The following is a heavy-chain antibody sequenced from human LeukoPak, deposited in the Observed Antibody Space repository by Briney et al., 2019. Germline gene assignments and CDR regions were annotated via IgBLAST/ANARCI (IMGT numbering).Heavy chain of an antibody. J-gene: IGHJ4*02. CDR2: ISSSSSYI. D-gene: IGHD6-6*01. CDR1: GFTFSSDS. Sequence: PGGSLRLSCAASGFTFSSDSMKWVRHAPGEGLEWGSSISSSSSYIYYADSVKGRFTISRDNAKNSLYLQMNSLRAEDTAVYYCARDVEAARPPDFDYWGQGTLVTVSS. V-gene: IGHV3-21*01. CDR3: ARDVEAARPPDFDY.